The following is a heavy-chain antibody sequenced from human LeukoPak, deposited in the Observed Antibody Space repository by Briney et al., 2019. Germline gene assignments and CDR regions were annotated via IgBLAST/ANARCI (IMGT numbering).Heavy chain of an antibody. CDR2: ISSSGNDK. CDR3: ARDSVVADFDY. D-gene: IGHD2-15*01. CDR1: GFTFGGSS. Sequence: GGSLRLSCAASGFTFGGSSMNWVRQTPGKGLEWVSSISSSGNDKYYADSVKGRFTISRDNAKNSLYLQLNSLRAEDTAVYYCARDSVVADFDYWGQGTLVTVSS. V-gene: IGHV3-21*01. J-gene: IGHJ4*02.